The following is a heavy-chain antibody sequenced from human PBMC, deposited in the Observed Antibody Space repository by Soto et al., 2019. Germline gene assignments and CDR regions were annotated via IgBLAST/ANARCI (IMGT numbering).Heavy chain of an antibody. CDR2: IFYSGST. V-gene: IGHV4-59*11. D-gene: IGHD6-19*01. CDR3: ARVGSSGWSPDY. J-gene: IGHJ4*02. Sequence: SETLSLTCSVSGGSISGHYWTWIRQSPGKGLEWIGYIFYSGSTNYNPPLKSRVTISVDTSKNQFSLKMSSVTAADTAVYYCARVGSSGWSPDYWGRGTLVTVS. CDR1: GGSISGHY.